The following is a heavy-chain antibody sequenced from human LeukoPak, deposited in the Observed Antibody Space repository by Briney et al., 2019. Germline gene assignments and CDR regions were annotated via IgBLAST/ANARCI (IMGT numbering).Heavy chain of an antibody. D-gene: IGHD1-26*01. J-gene: IGHJ6*03. CDR2: ITSSSASI. Sequence: GGSLRLSCAASGFTFDDYAMHWVRQAPGKGLEWVSSITSSSASIYYADSVKGRFTISRNNAKNSLYLQMNSLRAEDTAVYYCARVEHSGSYGLEDYYYYYMDVWGKGTTVTVSS. CDR1: GFTFDDYA. V-gene: IGHV3-21*04. CDR3: ARVEHSGSYGLEDYYYYYMDV.